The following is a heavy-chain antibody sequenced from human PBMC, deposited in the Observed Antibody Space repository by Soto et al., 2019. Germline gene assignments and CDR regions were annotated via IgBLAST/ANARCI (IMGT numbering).Heavy chain of an antibody. V-gene: IGHV4-31*03. CDR3: ARNIAAAGNGLQYFYY. CDR2: IYYSGRN. Sequence: QVQLQESGPGLVKPSQTLSLTCTVSGGSISSGGYYWSWIRQHPGTGLEWIGYIYYSGRNYYTPSLKSRLTISVYTSKNQFSLKLSSVTAADTAVYYCARNIAAAGNGLQYFYYCGQGTLVTVSS. CDR1: GGSISSGGYY. J-gene: IGHJ4*02. D-gene: IGHD6-13*01.